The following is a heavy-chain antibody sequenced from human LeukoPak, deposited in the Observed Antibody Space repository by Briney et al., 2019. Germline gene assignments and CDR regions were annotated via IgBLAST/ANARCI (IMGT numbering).Heavy chain of an antibody. CDR2: IIPVLGVS. CDR1: GGSFSSYV. D-gene: IGHD3-3*01. Sequence: ASVKVSCKATGGSFSSYVITWVRQAPGQGLEWMGRIIPVLGVSNFAQKFEGRVTITADKSTNTAHMELRRLESGDTAVYYCARGPVLRFLEWLHSPLDYWGQGTLVTVSS. V-gene: IGHV1-69*04. J-gene: IGHJ4*02. CDR3: ARGPVLRFLEWLHSPLDY.